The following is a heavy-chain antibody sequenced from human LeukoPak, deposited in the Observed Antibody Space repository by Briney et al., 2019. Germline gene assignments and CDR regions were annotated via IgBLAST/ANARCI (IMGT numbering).Heavy chain of an antibody. Sequence: GGSLRLSCAASGFTFSDYYMSWIRQAPGKGLEWVSVIYSGGSTYYADSVKGRFTISRDNSKNTLYLQMNSLRAEDTAVYYCARSGDYVFAFDIWGQGTMVTVSS. D-gene: IGHD4-17*01. J-gene: IGHJ3*02. V-gene: IGHV3-66*01. CDR3: ARSGDYVFAFDI. CDR1: GFTFSDYY. CDR2: IYSGGST.